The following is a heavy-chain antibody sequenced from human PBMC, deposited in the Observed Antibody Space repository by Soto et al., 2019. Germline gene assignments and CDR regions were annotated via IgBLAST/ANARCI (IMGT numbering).Heavy chain of an antibody. CDR3: ASDGATIVSAYRDV. Sequence: EVQLVESGGGFVQPGGSLRLSCAASGFTVSSNYMSWVRQAPGTGMEWVSVIYSGGSTYYADSVKGRFAISRHNSKNVLYLQMNSLRAKDTAVYYCASDGATIVSAYRDVWGKGTTVTVCS. CDR1: GFTVSSNY. J-gene: IGHJ6*03. D-gene: IGHD5-12*01. CDR2: IYSGGST. V-gene: IGHV3-53*04.